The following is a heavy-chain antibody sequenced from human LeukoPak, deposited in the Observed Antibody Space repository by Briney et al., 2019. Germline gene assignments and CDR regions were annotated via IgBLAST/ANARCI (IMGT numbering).Heavy chain of an antibody. Sequence: SETLSLTCTVSGGSLSGGSYYWGWIRQPPGKGLEWIGSIYYSGSTYYRPSLKSRVTISADTSKNQFSLKLNSVTAADTAVYYCARQQWLVQEGMRGYWFDPWGQGTLVTVSS. CDR1: GGSLSGGSYY. V-gene: IGHV4-39*01. D-gene: IGHD6-19*01. J-gene: IGHJ5*02. CDR2: IYYSGST. CDR3: ARQQWLVQEGMRGYWFDP.